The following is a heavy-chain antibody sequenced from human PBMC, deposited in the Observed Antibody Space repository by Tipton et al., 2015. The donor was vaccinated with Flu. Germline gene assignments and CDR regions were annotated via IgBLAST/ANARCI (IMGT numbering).Heavy chain of an antibody. Sequence: QLVQSGAEVKKPVASVKVSCKASGYTFTGYYMHWVRQAPGQGLEWMGWINPNSGGTNYAQKFQGRVTMTRDTSISTAYMGLSRLRSDDTAVYYCSRSAYYGSLAFDIWGQGTMVTVSS. J-gene: IGHJ3*02. CDR1: GYTFTGYY. D-gene: IGHD3-10*01. V-gene: IGHV1-2*02. CDR3: SRSAYYGSLAFDI. CDR2: INPNSGGT.